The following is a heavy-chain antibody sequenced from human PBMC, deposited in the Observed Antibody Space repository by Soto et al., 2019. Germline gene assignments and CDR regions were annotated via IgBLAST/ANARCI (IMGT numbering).Heavy chain of an antibody. V-gene: IGHV4-31*03. J-gene: IGHJ3*01. Sequence: SETLSLTCTVSGGSISSGGYYWSWIRQHPGKGLEWIGYIYYTGSTYYNPSLKSRVTISVDTSKNQFSLKLSSVTAADTAVYYCARYFMVRGVMSAFDLWGQGTMVTVSS. D-gene: IGHD3-10*01. CDR1: GGSISSGGYY. CDR2: IYYTGST. CDR3: ARYFMVRGVMSAFDL.